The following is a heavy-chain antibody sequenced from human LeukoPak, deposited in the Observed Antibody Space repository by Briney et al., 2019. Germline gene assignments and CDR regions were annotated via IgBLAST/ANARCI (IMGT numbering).Heavy chain of an antibody. D-gene: IGHD1-26*01. V-gene: IGHV1-2*02. CDR2: INPNSGGT. CDR3: ARSYRILGWFDP. J-gene: IGHJ5*02. CDR1: GYTFTGYY. Sequence: ASVKVSCMASGYTFTGYYMHWVRQAAGQGLEWMGWINPNSGGTNYAQKFQGRVTMTRDTSISTAYMELSRLRSDDTAVYYCARSYRILGWFDPWGQGTLVTVSS.